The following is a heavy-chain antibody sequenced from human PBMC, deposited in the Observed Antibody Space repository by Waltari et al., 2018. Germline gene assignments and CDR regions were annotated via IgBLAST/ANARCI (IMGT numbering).Heavy chain of an antibody. CDR2: INSDGSST. CDR3: ARDRSGGSWGVDNWFDP. Sequence: EVQLVESGGGLVQPGGSLRLSCVASGFPFTSSGLPWVRQAPGKGLVWVSRINSDGSSTSYADSVKGRFTISRDNAKNTLYLQMNSLRAEDTAVYYCARDRSGGSWGVDNWFDPWGQGTLVTVSS. CDR1: GFPFTSSG. D-gene: IGHD2-15*01. J-gene: IGHJ5*02. V-gene: IGHV3-74*01.